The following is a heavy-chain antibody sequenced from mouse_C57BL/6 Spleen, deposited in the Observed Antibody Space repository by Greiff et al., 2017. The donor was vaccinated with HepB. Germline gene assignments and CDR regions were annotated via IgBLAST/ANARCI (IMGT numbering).Heavy chain of an antibody. V-gene: IGHV5-4*01. J-gene: IGHJ3*01. D-gene: IGHD4-1*01. CDR2: ISDGGSYT. CDR3: AREGGGTKFAY. CDR1: GFTFSSYA. Sequence: EVQRVESGGGLVKPGGSLKLSCAAPGFTFSSYALSWVRQTPEKRLEWVATISDGGSYTYYPDNVKGRFTISRDNAKNNLYLQMSHLKSEDTAMYYCAREGGGTKFAYWGQGTLVTVSA.